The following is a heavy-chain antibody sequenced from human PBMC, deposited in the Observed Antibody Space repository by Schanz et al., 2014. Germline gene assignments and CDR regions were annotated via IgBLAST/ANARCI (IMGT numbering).Heavy chain of an antibody. CDR1: GFTFNSYA. CDR2: ISHSGGSK. Sequence: DVQLLESGGGLVQPGGSLRLSCAASGFTFNSYAMTWVRQAPGKGLEWVSSISHSGGSKYYADSVKGRFTISRDNSENTLYLQMNSLSAVDTAVFYCAKGMGCCSGGTCYDYYYYGLDVCGQGTTVTVSS. J-gene: IGHJ6*02. D-gene: IGHD2-15*01. CDR3: AKGMGCCSGGTCYDYYYYGLDV. V-gene: IGHV3-23*01.